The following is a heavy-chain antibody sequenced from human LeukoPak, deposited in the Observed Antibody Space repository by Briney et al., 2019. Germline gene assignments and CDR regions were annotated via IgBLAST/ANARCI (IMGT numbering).Heavy chain of an antibody. CDR1: GGSISSGSYY. CDR2: IYTSGST. D-gene: IGHD3-22*01. J-gene: IGHJ5*02. Sequence: PSETLSLTCTVSGGSISSGSYYWSWIRQPAGKGLEWIGRIYTSGSTNYNPSLKSRVTISVDTSKNQFSLKLSSVTAADTAVYYCARELPYYYDSSGYPNWFDPWGQGTLVTVSS. V-gene: IGHV4-61*02. CDR3: ARELPYYYDSSGYPNWFDP.